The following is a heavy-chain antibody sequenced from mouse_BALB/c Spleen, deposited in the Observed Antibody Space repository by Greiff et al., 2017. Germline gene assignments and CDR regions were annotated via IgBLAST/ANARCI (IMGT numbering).Heavy chain of an antibody. CDR2: ISTYYGDA. CDR1: GYTFTDYA. V-gene: IGHV1S137*01. Sequence: QVQLQQSGAELVRPGVSVKISCKGSGYTFTDYAMHWVKQSHAKSLEWIGVISTYYGDASYNQKFKGKATMTVDKSSSTAYMELARLTSEDSAIYYCARSVGPGTWFAYWGQGTLVTVSA. CDR3: ARSVGPGTWFAY. J-gene: IGHJ3*01.